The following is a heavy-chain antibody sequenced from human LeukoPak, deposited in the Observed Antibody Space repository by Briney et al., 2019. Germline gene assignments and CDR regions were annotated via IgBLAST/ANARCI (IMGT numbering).Heavy chain of an antibody. J-gene: IGHJ3*02. V-gene: IGHV3-23*01. CDR3: AKQKWLVLEAAAFDI. CDR1: GFTFSSYW. D-gene: IGHD6-19*01. CDR2: ISGSGGST. Sequence: GGSLRLSCAASGFTFSSYWMHWVRQAPGKGLEWVSAISGSGGSTYYADSVKGRFTISRDNSKNTLYLQMNSLRAEDTAVYYCAKQKWLVLEAAAFDIWGQGTMVTVSS.